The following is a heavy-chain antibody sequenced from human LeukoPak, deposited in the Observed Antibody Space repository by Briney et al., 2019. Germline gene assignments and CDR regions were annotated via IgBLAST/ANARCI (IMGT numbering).Heavy chain of an antibody. V-gene: IGHV3-48*01. D-gene: IGHD6-19*01. Sequence: AGGSLRLSCAASGFTFSSYSMNWVRQAPGKGLEWVSYISSSSTIYYADSVKGRFTISRDNAKNSLYLQMNSLRAEDTAVYYCARDTDIYSSAWDYWGQGTLVTVSS. CDR1: GFTFSSYS. J-gene: IGHJ4*02. CDR2: ISSSSTI. CDR3: ARDTDIYSSAWDY.